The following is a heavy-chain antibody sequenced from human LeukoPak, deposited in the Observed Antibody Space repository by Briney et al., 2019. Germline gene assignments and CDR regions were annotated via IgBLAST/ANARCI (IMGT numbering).Heavy chain of an antibody. Sequence: ASVKVSCKASGYTFTGYYMHWVRQAPGQGLEWMGWINPNSGGTNYAQKFQGRVTMTRDTSISTAYMELSRLRSDDTAVYYCARDRDSDTGIDYWGQRTLVTVSS. CDR3: ARDRDSDTGIDY. J-gene: IGHJ4*02. V-gene: IGHV1-2*02. CDR1: GYTFTGYY. D-gene: IGHD5-18*01. CDR2: INPNSGGT.